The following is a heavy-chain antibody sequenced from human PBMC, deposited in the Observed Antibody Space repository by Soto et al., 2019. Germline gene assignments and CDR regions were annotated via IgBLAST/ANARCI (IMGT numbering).Heavy chain of an antibody. Sequence: GGSLRLSCAASGFTFSSYGMHWVRQAPGKGLEWVAVIWYDGSNKYYADSVKGRFTISRDNSKNTLYLQMNSLRAEDTAVYYCARDFTNGPPHQMDVWGKGTTVTVSS. CDR1: GFTFSSYG. D-gene: IGHD2-8*01. V-gene: IGHV3-33*01. J-gene: IGHJ6*04. CDR3: ARDFTNGPPHQMDV. CDR2: IWYDGSNK.